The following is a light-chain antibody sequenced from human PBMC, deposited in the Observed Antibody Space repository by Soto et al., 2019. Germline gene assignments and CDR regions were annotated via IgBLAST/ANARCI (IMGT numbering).Light chain of an antibody. Sequence: QSVLTQPASLSGFPGQSITISCTGTSSDIGGYNYVSWYQQHPGKAPKLVICDVSDRPSGVSNRFSGSKSGNTASLTISGLQAEDEADYYCSSYTSSSTPYVFGTGTKVTVL. CDR3: SSYTSSSTPYV. CDR1: SSDIGGYNY. V-gene: IGLV2-14*03. J-gene: IGLJ1*01. CDR2: DVS.